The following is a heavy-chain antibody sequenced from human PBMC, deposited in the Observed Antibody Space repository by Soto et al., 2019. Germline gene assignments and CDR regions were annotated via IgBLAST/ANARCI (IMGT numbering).Heavy chain of an antibody. J-gene: IGHJ4*02. Sequence: SETLSLTCTVSVGSISRYYWSWIRQPPGKGLEWIGYIFYSGKIDYNPSLKSRVTMSVDMSKNQISLKLTSVSAADTAVYYCAREDTAMANFDYWGQGTLVTVS. CDR3: AREDTAMANFDY. CDR2: IFYSGKI. D-gene: IGHD5-18*01. V-gene: IGHV4-59*01. CDR1: VGSISRYY.